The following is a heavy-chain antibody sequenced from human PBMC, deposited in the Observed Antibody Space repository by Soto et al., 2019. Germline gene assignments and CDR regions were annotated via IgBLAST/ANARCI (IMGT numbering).Heavy chain of an antibody. CDR1: GGSISNSYYY. CDR2: VYYSGST. J-gene: IGHJ4*02. CDR3: ARDYYTTSGWDY. V-gene: IGHV4-39*02. D-gene: IGHD3-22*01. Sequence: PSETLSLTCTVSGGSISNSYYYWGWIRQPPGKGLEWIGSVYYSGSTYYNPSLKSRVTISVDTSKNQFSLNPSSVTAADTALYYCARDYYTTSGWDYWGQGTLVTVSS.